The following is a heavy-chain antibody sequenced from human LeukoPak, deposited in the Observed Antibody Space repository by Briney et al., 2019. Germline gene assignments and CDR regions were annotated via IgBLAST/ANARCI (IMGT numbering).Heavy chain of an antibody. CDR1: GGSISSGGYY. Sequence: SETLSLTCTVSGGSISSGGYYWSWIRQHPGTGLEWIGYIYYSGSTYYNPSLKSRVTISVDTSKNQFSLKLSSVTAADTAVYYCARDPYGDDAFDIWGQGTMVTVSS. J-gene: IGHJ3*02. D-gene: IGHD4-17*01. CDR2: IYYSGST. CDR3: ARDPYGDDAFDI. V-gene: IGHV4-31*03.